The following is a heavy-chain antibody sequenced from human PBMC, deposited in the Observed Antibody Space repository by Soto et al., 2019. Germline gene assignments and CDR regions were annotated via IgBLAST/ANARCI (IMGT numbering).Heavy chain of an antibody. V-gene: IGHV3-33*01. CDR2: IWYDGSNK. CDR3: AREGLGRKAVWRYFDL. J-gene: IGHJ2*01. CDR1: GFTFSSYG. D-gene: IGHD7-27*01. Sequence: QVQLVESGGGVVQPGRSLRLSCAASGFTFSSYGMHWVRQAPGKGLEWVAVIWYDGSNKYYADSVKGRFTISRDNSKNTLYLQMNSLRAEDTAVYYCAREGLGRKAVWRYFDLWGRGTLVTVSS.